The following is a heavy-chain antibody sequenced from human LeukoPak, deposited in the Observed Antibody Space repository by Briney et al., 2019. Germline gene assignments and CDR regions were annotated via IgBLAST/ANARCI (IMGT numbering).Heavy chain of an antibody. CDR1: GFTVSSNS. CDR3: ARDRAGGSGFDY. J-gene: IGHJ4*02. D-gene: IGHD1-1*01. CDR2: IYSGGNT. V-gene: IGHV3-53*01. Sequence: GGSLRLSCAASGFTVSSNSMSWVRQPPGKGLEWVSVIYSGGNTFDADSVKGRFTISRDNSKNTLYLQMNSLRAEDTAVYYCARDRAGGSGFDYWGQGTLITVSS.